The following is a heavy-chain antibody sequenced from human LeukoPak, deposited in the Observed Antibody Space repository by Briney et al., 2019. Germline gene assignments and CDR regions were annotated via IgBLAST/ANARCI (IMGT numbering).Heavy chain of an antibody. Sequence: SVKVSCKASGGTFSSYAISWVRQAPGQGLEWMGRIIPIFGTANYAQKFQGRVTITADKSTSTAYMELSSLRSEDTAVYYCARVNPGLRCCSGGSCYSGTLKGNYYMDVWGKGTTVTVSS. CDR3: ARVNPGLRCCSGGSCYSGTLKGNYYMDV. CDR2: IIPIFGTA. V-gene: IGHV1-69*06. CDR1: GGTFSSYA. J-gene: IGHJ6*03. D-gene: IGHD2-15*01.